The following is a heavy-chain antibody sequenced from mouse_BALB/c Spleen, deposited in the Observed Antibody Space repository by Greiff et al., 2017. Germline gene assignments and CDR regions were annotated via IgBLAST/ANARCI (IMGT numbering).Heavy chain of an antibody. CDR1: GFNIKDTY. D-gene: IGHD1-1*01. CDR2: IDPANGNT. J-gene: IGHJ1*01. CDR3: AREGYYYGSNWYFDV. Sequence: EVQLQQSGAELVKPGASVKLSCTASGFNIKDTYMHWVKQRPEQGLEWIGRIDPANGNTKYDPKFQGKATITADTSSNTAYLQLSSLTSEDTAVYYCAREGYYYGSNWYFDVWGAGTTVTVSS. V-gene: IGHV14-3*02.